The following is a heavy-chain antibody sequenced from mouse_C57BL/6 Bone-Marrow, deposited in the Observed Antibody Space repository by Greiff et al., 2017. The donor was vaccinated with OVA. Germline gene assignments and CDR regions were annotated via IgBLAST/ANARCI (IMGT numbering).Heavy chain of an antibody. CDR3: ARINWYYFDY. CDR1: GFSLTSYG. D-gene: IGHD4-1*02. J-gene: IGHJ2*01. Sequence: QVQLQQSGPGLVQPSQSLSITCTVSGFSLTSYGVHWVRQSPGKGLEWLGVIWSGGSTDYNAAFISRLSISKDNSKSQVFFKMNSLQADDTAIYYCARINWYYFDYWGQGTTLTVSS. V-gene: IGHV2-2*01. CDR2: IWSGGST.